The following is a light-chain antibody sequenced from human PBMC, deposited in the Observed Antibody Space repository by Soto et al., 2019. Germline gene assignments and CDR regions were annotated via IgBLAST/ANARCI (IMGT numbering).Light chain of an antibody. Sequence: QSALTQPASVSGSPGQSITISCTGTSGDIGSYNRVSWYQQHPGKAPKLIIYEVTGRPSGVSNRFSGSKSGNTASLTISGLQAEDEAEYYCSSYTNINTRACVFGTGTKLTV. CDR2: EVT. CDR3: SSYTNINTRACV. CDR1: SGDIGSYNR. J-gene: IGLJ1*01. V-gene: IGLV2-14*01.